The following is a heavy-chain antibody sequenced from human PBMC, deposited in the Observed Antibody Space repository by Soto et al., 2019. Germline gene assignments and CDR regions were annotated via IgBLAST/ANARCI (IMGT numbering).Heavy chain of an antibody. Sequence: QITLKESGRTLVKPTQTLMLTCTFAGFSLSSIGVGVGWIRQPPGKALEWLGLIYWDDDKRYSPSLKSRLTITKHTSKNQVVLTMTNMDPVDTATYYCAHRPSGYSGYDPYFDYWGQGTLVTVSS. V-gene: IGHV2-5*02. D-gene: IGHD5-12*01. CDR3: AHRPSGYSGYDPYFDY. CDR2: IYWDDDK. CDR1: GFSLSSIGVG. J-gene: IGHJ4*02.